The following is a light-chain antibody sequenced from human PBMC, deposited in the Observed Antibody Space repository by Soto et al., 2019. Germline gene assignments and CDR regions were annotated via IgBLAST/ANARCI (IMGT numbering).Light chain of an antibody. CDR1: QSVSSSY. CDR2: GAS. V-gene: IGKV3-20*01. J-gene: IGKJ1*01. CDR3: QQYGSSPRT. Sequence: EIVLTHSPGTLSLSPLEIATLSCRASQSVSSSYLAWYQQKPGQAPRLLIYGASSRATGIPDRFSGSGSGTDFTLTISRLEPEDFAVYYCQQYGSSPRTFGQGTKVDI.